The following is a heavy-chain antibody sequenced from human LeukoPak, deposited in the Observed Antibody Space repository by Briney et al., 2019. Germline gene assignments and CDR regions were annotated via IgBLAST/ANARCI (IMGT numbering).Heavy chain of an antibody. Sequence: ASVKVSCKASGYTFTSYGISWVRQAPGQGLEWMGWISANNGDTDYPPNLQDRVTMTTDTYTSAAYMELRSLRSDDTAMYYCARESHETREDYWGQGTLVTVSS. J-gene: IGHJ4*02. CDR3: ARESHETREDY. CDR2: ISANNGDT. D-gene: IGHD1-1*01. V-gene: IGHV1-18*01. CDR1: GYTFTSYG.